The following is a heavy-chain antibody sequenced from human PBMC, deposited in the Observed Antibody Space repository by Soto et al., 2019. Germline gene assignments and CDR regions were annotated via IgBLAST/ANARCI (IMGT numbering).Heavy chain of an antibody. CDR3: ARDRPIYDSSGYYRPYWYFDL. CDR2: ISYSGST. D-gene: IGHD3-22*01. Sequence: QVKLKESGPGLVKPPQTLSLTCTVSGGSISSGNYYWSWIRQPPGKGLEWIGYISYSGSTYYNTSPKSRVTISVDTSKNQFSLKLSSVTAEDTAVYFCARDRPIYDSSGYYRPYWYFDLWVRGTLVTVSS. J-gene: IGHJ2*01. CDR1: GGSISSGNYY. V-gene: IGHV4-30-4*01.